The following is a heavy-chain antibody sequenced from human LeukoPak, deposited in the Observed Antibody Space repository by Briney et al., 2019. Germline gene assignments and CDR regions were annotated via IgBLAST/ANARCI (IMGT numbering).Heavy chain of an antibody. J-gene: IGHJ3*02. V-gene: IGHV4-38-2*02. CDR2: IYHRGST. CDR3: AKTDTYGDAFDT. CDR1: GHSVGSDYY. D-gene: IGHD5-18*01. Sequence: PSETLSLTCSVSGHSVGSDYYWAWIRQPPGKGLEWIGHIYHRGSTYYSSSLNSRIIISLDESNNQFSLRLSYVSATDTAVYYCAKTDTYGDAFDTWGQGTMVTVSS.